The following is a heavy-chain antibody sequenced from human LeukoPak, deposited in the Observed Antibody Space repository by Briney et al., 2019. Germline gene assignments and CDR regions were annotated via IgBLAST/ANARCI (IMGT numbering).Heavy chain of an antibody. D-gene: IGHD3-9*01. CDR2: ISGSGCST. CDR1: GFTFSSYA. CDR3: AKDMGLRYFDWLLSEDYFDY. J-gene: IGHJ4*02. Sequence: GGSLRLSCAASGFTFSSYAMSWVRQAPGKGLEWVSAISGSGCSTYYADSVKGRFTISRDNSKNTLYLQMNSLRAEDTAVYYCAKDMGLRYFDWLLSEDYFDYWGQGTLVTVSS. V-gene: IGHV3-23*01.